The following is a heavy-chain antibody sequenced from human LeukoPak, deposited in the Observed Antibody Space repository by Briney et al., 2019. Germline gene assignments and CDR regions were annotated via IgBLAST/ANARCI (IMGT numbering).Heavy chain of an antibody. Sequence: PGGSLRLSCAGSGFTFSSYAMGWVRQAPGKGLEWVSAISGSGGSTYYADSVKGRFTISRDNSKNTLYLQMNSLRAEDTAVYYCAKDCGGDCYSYFDSWGQGTLVTVSS. D-gene: IGHD2-21*02. CDR1: GFTFSSYA. V-gene: IGHV3-23*01. J-gene: IGHJ4*02. CDR2: ISGSGGST. CDR3: AKDCGGDCYSYFDS.